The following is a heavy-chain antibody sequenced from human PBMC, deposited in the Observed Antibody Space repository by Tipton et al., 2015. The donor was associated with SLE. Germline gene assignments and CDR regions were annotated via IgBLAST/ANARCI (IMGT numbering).Heavy chain of an antibody. Sequence: SLILSCVASGFCFRNYGVHWLRRAPGKGLEWVALIWYDGRDKYYADSVKGRFTISRYNANIVLYLQMNRLRADDTAVYYCARGPYDYRNTDNYIYNYYMDVRGKVTTVTVSS. D-gene: IGHD3-16*01. J-gene: IGHJ6*03. CDR3: ARGPYDYRNTDNYIYNYYMDV. CDR2: IWYDGRDK. CDR1: GFCFRNYG. V-gene: IGHV3-33*01.